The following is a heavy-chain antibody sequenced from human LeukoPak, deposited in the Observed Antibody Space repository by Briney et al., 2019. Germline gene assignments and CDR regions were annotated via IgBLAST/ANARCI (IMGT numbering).Heavy chain of an antibody. CDR2: IYYSGST. J-gene: IGHJ3*02. CDR3: ARVRSPVYALDAFDI. Sequence: SETLSLTCTVSGGSISSYYWSWIRQPPGKGLEWIGYIYYSGSTNYNPSLKSRVTISVDTSKNQFSLKLSSVTAADTAVYYCARVRSPVYALDAFDIWGQGTMVTVSS. CDR1: GGSISSYY. V-gene: IGHV4-59*01. D-gene: IGHD2-8*01.